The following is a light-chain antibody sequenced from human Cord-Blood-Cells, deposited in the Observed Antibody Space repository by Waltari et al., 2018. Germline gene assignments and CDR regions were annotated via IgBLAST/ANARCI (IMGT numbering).Light chain of an antibody. CDR1: SSDVGGYNY. V-gene: IGLV2-14*01. Sequence: QSALTQPASVSGSPGQSITISCTGTSSDVGGYNYVSWYQQHPGQAPKLMIYDVSKRPSGVSNRFSGYKSGNTASLTISGLQAEDEADYYCSSYTSSSTWVFGGGTKLTVL. CDR3: SSYTSSSTWV. CDR2: DVS. J-gene: IGLJ3*02.